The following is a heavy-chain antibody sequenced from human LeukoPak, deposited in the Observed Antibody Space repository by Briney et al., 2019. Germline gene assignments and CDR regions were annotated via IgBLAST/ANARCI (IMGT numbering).Heavy chain of an antibody. CDR2: ISSSSSTI. D-gene: IGHD5-18*01. Sequence: GGSLRLSCAASGFTLSSYSMNWVRQAPGKGLEWVSYISSSSSTIYYADSAKGRFTISRDNAKNSLYLQMNSLRAEDTAVYYCARDSTGYSYGSLPGYYYYYYMDVWGKGTTVTVSS. J-gene: IGHJ6*03. CDR1: GFTLSSYS. CDR3: ARDSTGYSYGSLPGYYYYYYMDV. V-gene: IGHV3-48*01.